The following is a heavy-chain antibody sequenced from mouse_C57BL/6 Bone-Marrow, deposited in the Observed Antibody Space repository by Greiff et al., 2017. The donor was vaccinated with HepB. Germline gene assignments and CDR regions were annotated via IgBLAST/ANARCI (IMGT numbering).Heavy chain of an antibody. CDR1: GFSFTSYG. J-gene: IGHJ1*03. V-gene: IGHV2-5*01. CDR3: AKTVTTVVATDWYFDV. D-gene: IGHD1-1*01. CDR2: IWRGGST. Sequence: QVQLKQSGPGLVQPSQSLSITCTVSGFSFTSYGVHWVRQSPGKGLEWLGVIWRGGSTDYNAAFMSRLSTTKDNSKSHVFFKMNSLQADDTAIYCGAKTVTTVVATDWYFDVWGTGTTVTVSS.